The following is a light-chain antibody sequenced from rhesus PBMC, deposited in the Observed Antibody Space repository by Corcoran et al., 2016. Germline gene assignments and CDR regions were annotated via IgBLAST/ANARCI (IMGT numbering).Light chain of an antibody. Sequence: EIVMTQSPATLSLSLGERATLSCRASQSVSSYVAWYQKKPEQAPRLPIYGESSRATGIPDGVSGSGSGTDFTLSLTSLEPDDVGVYYCQQYNNWNTFGGGTKVEIK. V-gene: IGKV3S9*01. CDR2: GES. J-gene: IGKJ4*01. CDR3: QQYNNWNT. CDR1: QSVSSY.